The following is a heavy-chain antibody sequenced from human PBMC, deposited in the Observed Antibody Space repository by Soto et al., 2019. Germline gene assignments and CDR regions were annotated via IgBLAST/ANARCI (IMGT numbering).Heavy chain of an antibody. CDR2: IIPIFGTA. Sequence: QVQLVQSGAEVKKPGSSVNVSCKASGGTFSSYAISWVRQAPGQGLEWMGGIIPIFGTANYAQKFQGRVTITADESTSTAYMELSSLRSEDTAVYYCASLYGSGSYYNIWYFDYWGQGTLVTVSS. V-gene: IGHV1-69*01. D-gene: IGHD3-10*01. CDR1: GGTFSSYA. CDR3: ASLYGSGSYYNIWYFDY. J-gene: IGHJ4*02.